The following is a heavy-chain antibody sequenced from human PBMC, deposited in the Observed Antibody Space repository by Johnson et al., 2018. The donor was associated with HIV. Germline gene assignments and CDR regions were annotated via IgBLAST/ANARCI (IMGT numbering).Heavy chain of an antibody. CDR2: ISSTGGSK. Sequence: VQLVESGGGLVQPGGSLRLSCVASGFTFSSYTLHWVRQAPGKGLEYVSAISSTGGSKYYANSVKGRFTISRDNSKNTLYLQMGNLRADDMAVYYCAREETTAPAAFDIWGQGTMVTVSS. CDR1: GFTFSSYT. V-gene: IGHV3-64*01. J-gene: IGHJ3*02. CDR3: AREETTAPAAFDI. D-gene: IGHD4-17*01.